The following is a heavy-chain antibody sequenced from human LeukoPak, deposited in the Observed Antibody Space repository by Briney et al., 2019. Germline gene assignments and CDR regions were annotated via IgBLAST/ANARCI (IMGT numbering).Heavy chain of an antibody. Sequence: SVKVSCKASGGTFSSYAISWVRQAPGQGLEWMGGIIPIFGTANYAQKFQGRVTITADESTSTAYMEPSSLRSEDTAVYYCARVATIAVDDAFDIWGQGTMVTVSS. CDR1: GGTFSSYA. CDR2: IIPIFGTA. J-gene: IGHJ3*02. D-gene: IGHD6-19*01. CDR3: ARVATIAVDDAFDI. V-gene: IGHV1-69*13.